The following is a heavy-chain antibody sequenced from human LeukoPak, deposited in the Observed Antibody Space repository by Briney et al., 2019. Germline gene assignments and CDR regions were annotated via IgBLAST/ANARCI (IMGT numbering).Heavy chain of an antibody. D-gene: IGHD2-2*01. CDR2: ISSSGSTI. J-gene: IGHJ4*02. V-gene: IGHV3-48*03. Sequence: GGSLRLSCAASGFTFSSYEMNWVRQAPGKGLEWVSYISSSGSTIYYADSVKGRFTISRDNAKNSLYLQMNSLRAEDTAVYYCARRYCSSTSCTLDYWGQGTLVTVSS. CDR1: GFTFSSYE. CDR3: ARRYCSSTSCTLDY.